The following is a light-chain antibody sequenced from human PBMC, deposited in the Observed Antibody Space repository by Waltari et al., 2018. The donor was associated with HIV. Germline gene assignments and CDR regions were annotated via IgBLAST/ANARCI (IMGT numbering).Light chain of an antibody. V-gene: IGKV4-1*01. CDR3: QQYYTTPRT. Sequence: DIVMTQSPDSLAVSLGETATINCRSSQSLLYSSNNKNYLAWYQHKPGQPPKLLIYGASTRESGVPDRFSGSESGTDFTLTISSLQADDVAVYYCQQYYTTPRTFGQGTKLEIK. CDR2: GAS. CDR1: QSLLYSSNNKNY. J-gene: IGKJ2*01.